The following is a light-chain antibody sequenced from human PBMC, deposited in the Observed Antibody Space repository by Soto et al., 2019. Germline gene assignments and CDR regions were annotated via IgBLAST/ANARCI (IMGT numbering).Light chain of an antibody. V-gene: IGKV1-27*01. CDR1: QGIVPY. J-gene: IGKJ4*01. Sequence: DVQMTQCPASLSAFVGDRVTIACRASQGIVPYLAWFQQKPGKVTKLLLYATSTLQSGVPSRFSGSGSGTDFTVTINSLQPEDVGTYYCQKYNSAPLTFGGGTKVEIK. CDR3: QKYNSAPLT. CDR2: ATS.